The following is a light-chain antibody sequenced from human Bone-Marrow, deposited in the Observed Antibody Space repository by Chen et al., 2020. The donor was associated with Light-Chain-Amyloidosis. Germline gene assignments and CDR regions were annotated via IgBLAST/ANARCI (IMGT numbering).Light chain of an antibody. CDR3: QVWDRSSDRPV. CDR2: DDS. CDR1: NIGSTS. Sequence: SVLTQPSSVSVAPGQTATIACGGNNIGSTSVHGYQQTPGLAPVLVVYDDSDRPSGIPERLSGSNSGNTATLTISRVEAGDEADYYCQVWDRSSDRPVFGGGTKLTVL. V-gene: IGLV3-21*02. J-gene: IGLJ3*02.